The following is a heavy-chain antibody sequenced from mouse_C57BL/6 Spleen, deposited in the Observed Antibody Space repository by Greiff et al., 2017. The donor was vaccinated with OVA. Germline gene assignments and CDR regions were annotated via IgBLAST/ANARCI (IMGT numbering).Heavy chain of an antibody. V-gene: IGHV1-7*01. D-gene: IGHD3-1*01. Sequence: QVHVKQSGAELAKPGASVKLSCKASGYTFTSYWMHWVKQRPGQGLEWIGYINPSSGYTKYNQKFKDKATLTADKSSSTAYMQLSSLTYEDSAVYYCARGATELRLDYWGQGTSVTVSS. J-gene: IGHJ4*01. CDR3: ARGATELRLDY. CDR1: GYTFTSYW. CDR2: INPSSGYT.